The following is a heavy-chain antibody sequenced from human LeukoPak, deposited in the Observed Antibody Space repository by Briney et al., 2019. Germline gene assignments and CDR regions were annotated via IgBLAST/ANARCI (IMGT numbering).Heavy chain of an antibody. CDR2: IRSKPYGGTT. CDR3: SGSDYYGSGSYHQYYYGMDV. J-gene: IGHJ6*02. Sequence: GRSLRLSCTGSGLTFGDYALTWVRQAPGKGLEWVGFIRSKPYGGTTEYAASVTGRFTISRDDSKSIAYLQMNSLKTEDSAVYYCSGSDYYGSGSYHQYYYGMDVWGQGTTVTVSS. CDR1: GLTFGDYA. D-gene: IGHD3-10*01. V-gene: IGHV3-49*04.